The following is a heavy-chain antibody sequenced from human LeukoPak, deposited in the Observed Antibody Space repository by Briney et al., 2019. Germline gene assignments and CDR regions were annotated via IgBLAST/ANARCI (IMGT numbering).Heavy chain of an antibody. CDR3: ARAPATNDWRCMDY. D-gene: IGHD2-8*02. CDR2: IKQDGSEK. V-gene: IGHV3-7*01. J-gene: IGHJ4*02. Sequence: PGGSLRLSCAASGFTFSNYWMGWVRQAPGKGLEWVANIKQDGSEKRYVDPVKGRFTISRDNAKNSLYLQMNSLRAEDTAVYYCARAPATNDWRCMDYWGQGTLVTVSS. CDR1: GFTFSNYW.